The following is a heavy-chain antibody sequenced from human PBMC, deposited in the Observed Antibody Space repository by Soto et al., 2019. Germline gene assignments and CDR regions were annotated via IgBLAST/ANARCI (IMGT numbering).Heavy chain of an antibody. J-gene: IGHJ6*02. CDR2: ISSSSNTI. Sequence: EVQLVESGGGLVQPGGSLRLSCAASGFTFNTYGMNWVRQAPGKGLEWVSYISSSSNTIYYADSVKGRFTISRDNAKNSLYLQMNSLRAEDTAVYSCARSMVRGIPYYGMDVWGQGTTVTVSS. V-gene: IGHV3-48*01. CDR3: ARSMVRGIPYYGMDV. CDR1: GFTFNTYG. D-gene: IGHD3-10*01.